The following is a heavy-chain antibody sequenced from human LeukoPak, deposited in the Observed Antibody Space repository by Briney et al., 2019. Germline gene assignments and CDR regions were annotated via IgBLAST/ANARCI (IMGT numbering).Heavy chain of an antibody. CDR2: IWFDGSNK. CDR1: GFTFSSYG. CDR3: ARDGAVGYETYWFFDL. V-gene: IGHV3-33*01. J-gene: IGHJ2*01. D-gene: IGHD2-8*02. Sequence: GGSLRLSCAASGFTFSSYGMHWVRQAPGKGLEWVAVIWFDGSNKFHRDSVRGRFTISRDDSKNTLYLQMHSLRVDDTAVYYCARDGAVGYETYWFFDLWGRGTLVTVSS.